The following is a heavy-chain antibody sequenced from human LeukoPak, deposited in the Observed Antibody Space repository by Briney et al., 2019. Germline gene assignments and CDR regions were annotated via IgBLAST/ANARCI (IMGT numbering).Heavy chain of an antibody. V-gene: IGHV3-23*01. CDR3: ARDGVRNGYNYNDAFDI. Sequence: GGSLRLSCAASGFTFSSYAMSWVRQAPGKGLEWVSAISGSGGSTYYADSVKGRFTISRDNAKNSLYLQMNSLRPEDTAVYYCARDGVRNGYNYNDAFDIWGQGTMVTVSS. J-gene: IGHJ3*02. CDR1: GFTFSSYA. CDR2: ISGSGGST. D-gene: IGHD5-24*01.